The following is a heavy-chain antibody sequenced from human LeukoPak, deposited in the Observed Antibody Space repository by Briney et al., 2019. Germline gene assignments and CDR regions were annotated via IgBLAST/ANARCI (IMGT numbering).Heavy chain of an antibody. CDR3: ARSDCSSTICYQDY. J-gene: IGHJ4*02. CDR1: GYTFTSYG. V-gene: IGHV1-18*01. CDR2: ISGYNGNT. Sequence: ASVKVSCKASGYTFTSYGISWVRQAPGQGLEWMGWISGYNGNTNYAQKFQGRVTMTTDTSTSTAYMELRSLRSDGTAVYYCARSDCSSTICYQDYWGQGTLVTVSS. D-gene: IGHD2-2*01.